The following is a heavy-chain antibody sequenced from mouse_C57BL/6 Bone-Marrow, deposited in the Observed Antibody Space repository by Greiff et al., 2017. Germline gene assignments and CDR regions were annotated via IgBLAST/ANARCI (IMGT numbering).Heavy chain of an antibody. CDR3: ARTMVTTGFAY. CDR2: ISSGSSTI. CDR1: GFTFSDYG. Sequence: EVQRVESGGGLVKPGGSLKLSCAASGFTFSDYGMHWVRQAPEKGLEWVAYISSGSSTIYYADTVKGRFTISRDNAKNTLFLQMTSLRSEDTAMYYCARTMVTTGFAYWGQGTLVTVSA. V-gene: IGHV5-17*01. D-gene: IGHD2-2*01. J-gene: IGHJ3*01.